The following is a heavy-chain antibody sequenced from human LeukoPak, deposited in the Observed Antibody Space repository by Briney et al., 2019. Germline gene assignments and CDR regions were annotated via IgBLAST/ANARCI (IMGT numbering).Heavy chain of an antibody. CDR3: ARAQYDSSGYVFDY. CDR1: GGSISSGGYS. CDR2: IYHSGST. D-gene: IGHD3-22*01. V-gene: IGHV4-30-2*01. Sequence: SETLSLTCAVSGGSISSGGYSWSWIRQPPGKGLEWIGYIYHSGSTYYNPSLKSRVTISVDRSKNQFSLKLSSVTAADTAVYYCARAQYDSSGYVFDYWGQGTLVTVSS. J-gene: IGHJ4*02.